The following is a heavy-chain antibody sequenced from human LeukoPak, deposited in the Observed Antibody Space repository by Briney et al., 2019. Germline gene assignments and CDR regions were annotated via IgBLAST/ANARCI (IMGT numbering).Heavy chain of an antibody. CDR2: ISYDGSNK. CDR1: GFTFSSYG. D-gene: IGHD3-3*01. CDR3: AKEVGD. V-gene: IGHV3-30*18. J-gene: IGHJ4*02. Sequence: GGSLRLSCVASGFTFSSYGMHWVRQAPGKGLEWVAVISYDGSNKYYADSVKGRFTISRDNSKNTLYLQMNSLRAEDTAVYYCAKEVGDWGQGTLVTVSS.